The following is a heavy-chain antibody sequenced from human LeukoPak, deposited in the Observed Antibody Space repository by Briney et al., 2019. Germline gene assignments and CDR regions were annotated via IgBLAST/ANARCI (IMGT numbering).Heavy chain of an antibody. Sequence: SETLSLTCTVSGYSISSGYYWGWIRQPPGKGLEWIGSIYHSGSTYYNPSLKSRVTISVDTSKNQFSLKLSSVTAADTAVYYCARRRGYYYGSGSYPVDYWGQGTLVTVSS. CDR2: IYHSGST. CDR1: GYSISSGYY. J-gene: IGHJ4*02. CDR3: ARRRGYYYGSGSYPVDY. D-gene: IGHD3-10*01. V-gene: IGHV4-38-2*02.